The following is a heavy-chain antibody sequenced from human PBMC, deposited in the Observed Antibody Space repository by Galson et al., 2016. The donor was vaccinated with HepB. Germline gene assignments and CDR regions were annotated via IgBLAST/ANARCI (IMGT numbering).Heavy chain of an antibody. J-gene: IGHJ2*01. CDR3: AGQRLGWYFDL. D-gene: IGHD5-12*01. V-gene: IGHV3-23*01. CDR1: GFTFRSYD. CDR2: ISGSGGRT. Sequence: SLRLSCAASGFTFRSYDMGWVRPAPGKGLEWVSTISGSGGRTYYADSVKGRLTISRDNSKNTLYLQMNSLRAEDTAVYYCAGQRLGWYFDLRGRGTLVTVSS.